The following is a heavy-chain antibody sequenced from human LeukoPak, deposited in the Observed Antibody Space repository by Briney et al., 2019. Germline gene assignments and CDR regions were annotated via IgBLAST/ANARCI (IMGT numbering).Heavy chain of an antibody. Sequence: HPGGSLRLSCAVSGFTVSSNYMSWVPDAPGGGGGRVLVIYIGGSTYYADSVKGRFTISRDNSKNTLYLQMNRMRAEDTAVYYCARDSGDGYNLEYFDYWGQGTLVTVSS. CDR3: ARDSGDGYNLEYFDY. V-gene: IGHV3-53*05. CDR2: IYIGGST. CDR1: GFTVSSNY. J-gene: IGHJ4*02. D-gene: IGHD5-24*01.